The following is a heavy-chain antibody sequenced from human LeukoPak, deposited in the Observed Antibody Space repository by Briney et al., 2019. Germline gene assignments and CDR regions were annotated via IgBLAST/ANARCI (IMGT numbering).Heavy chain of an antibody. V-gene: IGHV4-59*08. Sequence: SETLSLTCTVSGGTISSYYWSWIRQPPGKGLEWIGYIYYSGSTNYNPSLKSRVTISVDTSKNQFSLKLSSVTAADTAVYYCARHYYDSSGYSFDYWGQGTLVTVSS. CDR3: ARHYYDSSGYSFDY. D-gene: IGHD3-22*01. CDR1: GGTISSYY. J-gene: IGHJ4*02. CDR2: IYYSGST.